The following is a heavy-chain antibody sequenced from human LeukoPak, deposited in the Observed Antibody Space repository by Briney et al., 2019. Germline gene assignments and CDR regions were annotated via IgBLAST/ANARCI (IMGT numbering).Heavy chain of an antibody. Sequence: PGRSLRLSCATSGFTFTSYGFHWVRQAPNKGLEWVAVIWFDGSRQYYIDTVRGRFTVSRDNSKNTIYLQMNSLRVEDTAIYYCARXXAXSXIDYWGXGTLVTVS. CDR2: IWFDGSRQ. V-gene: IGHV3-33*01. CDR3: ARXXAXSXIDY. CDR1: GFTFTSYG. J-gene: IGHJ4*01.